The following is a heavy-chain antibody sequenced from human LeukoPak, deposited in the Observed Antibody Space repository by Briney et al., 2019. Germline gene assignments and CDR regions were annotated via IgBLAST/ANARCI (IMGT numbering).Heavy chain of an antibody. Sequence: ASVKVSCKASGGTFSSYAISWVRQAPGQGLEWMGGIIPIFGTANSAQKFQGRVTITADESTSTAYMELSSLRFEDTAVYYCASPRNLGYCSSTSCYASFGYWGQGTLVTVSS. D-gene: IGHD2-2*01. J-gene: IGHJ4*02. CDR3: ASPRNLGYCSSTSCYASFGY. CDR1: GGTFSSYA. V-gene: IGHV1-69*13. CDR2: IIPIFGTA.